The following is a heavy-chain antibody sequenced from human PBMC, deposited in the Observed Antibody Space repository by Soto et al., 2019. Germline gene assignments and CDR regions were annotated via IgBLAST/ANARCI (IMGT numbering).Heavy chain of an antibody. CDR1: GFDFSSYG. Sequence: QVQLVESGGGVVQPGRSLRLSCAASGFDFSSYGMHWVRLAPGKGLEWLAVISFHGRDQYYADSVKGRFTISRDSSNNTVSLQMSSLRPEDTAVYYCARPRERYSGIDNWGQGTLVTVSS. CDR3: ARPRERYSGIDN. D-gene: IGHD1-1*01. J-gene: IGHJ4*02. V-gene: IGHV3-30*03. CDR2: ISFHGRDQ.